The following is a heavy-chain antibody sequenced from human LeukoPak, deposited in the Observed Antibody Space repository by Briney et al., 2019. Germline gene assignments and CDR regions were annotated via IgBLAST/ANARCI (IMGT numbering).Heavy chain of an antibody. CDR2: INHSGST. CDR1: GGSFSGYY. J-gene: IGHJ6*03. CDR3: ARGSRYPKRLGPSPYYMDV. D-gene: IGHD3-16*02. V-gene: IGHV4-34*01. Sequence: NPSETLSLTCAVYGGSFSGYYWSWIRQPPGKGLEWIGEINHSGSTNYNPSLKSRITISVDTSKNQFSLKLSSVTAADTAVYYCARGSRYPKRLGPSPYYMDVWGKGTTVTVSS.